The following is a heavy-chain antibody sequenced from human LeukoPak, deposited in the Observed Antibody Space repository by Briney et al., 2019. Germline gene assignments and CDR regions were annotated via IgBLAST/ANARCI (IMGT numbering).Heavy chain of an antibody. CDR2: IYYSGST. CDR3: ARVIAEQLGGLDY. D-gene: IGHD6-6*01. J-gene: IGHJ4*02. V-gene: IGHV4-39*01. Sequence: KPSETLSLTCTVSGGSISSSSYYWGWIRQPPGKGLEWIGSIYYSGSTYYNPSLKSRVTISVDTSKNQFSLNLSSVTAADTAVYYCARVIAEQLGGLDYWGQGTLVTVSS. CDR1: GGSISSSSYY.